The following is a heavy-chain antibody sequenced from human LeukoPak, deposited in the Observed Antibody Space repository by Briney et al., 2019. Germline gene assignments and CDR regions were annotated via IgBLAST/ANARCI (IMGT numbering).Heavy chain of an antibody. CDR1: GGSFSGYY. CDR2: INHSGST. J-gene: IGHJ4*02. D-gene: IGHD6-19*01. CDR3: ARVVAGTLMNY. Sequence: PSGTLSLTCAVYGGSFSGYYWSWIRQPPGGGVVVIGEINHSGSTNYNPSLKSRVTISVDTSKNQFSLKLSSVTAADTAVYYWARVVAGTLMNYWGQGTLVTVSS. V-gene: IGHV4-34*01.